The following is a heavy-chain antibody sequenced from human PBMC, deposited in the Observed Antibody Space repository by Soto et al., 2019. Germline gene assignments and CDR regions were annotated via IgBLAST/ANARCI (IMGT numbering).Heavy chain of an antibody. CDR3: ARGPPIVVVVAATIRDLDY. CDR2: ISAYNGNT. D-gene: IGHD2-15*01. J-gene: IGHJ4*02. Sequence: GASVKVSCKASGYTFTSYGISWVRQAPGQGLEWMGWISAYNGNTNYAQKLQGRVAMTTDTSTSTAYMELRSLRSDDTAVYYCARGPPIVVVVAATIRDLDYWGQGTLVTVSS. V-gene: IGHV1-18*01. CDR1: GYTFTSYG.